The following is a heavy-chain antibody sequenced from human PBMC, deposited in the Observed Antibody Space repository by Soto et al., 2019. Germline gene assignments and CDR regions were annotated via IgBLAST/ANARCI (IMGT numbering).Heavy chain of an antibody. CDR2: IYHSGST. Sequence: PSETLSLTCAVSGYSISSGYYWGWIRQPPGKGLEWIGSIYHSGSTYYNPSLKSRVTISVDTSKTQFSLKLSSVTAADTAVYYCARVGGYGMDVWGQGTTVTVSS. CDR3: ARVGGYGMDV. J-gene: IGHJ6*02. V-gene: IGHV4-38-2*01. D-gene: IGHD3-10*01. CDR1: GYSISSGYY.